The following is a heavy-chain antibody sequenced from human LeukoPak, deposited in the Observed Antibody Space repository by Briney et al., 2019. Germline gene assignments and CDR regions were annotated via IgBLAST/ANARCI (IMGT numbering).Heavy chain of an antibody. J-gene: IGHJ4*02. CDR3: AKRLSFGVAIGDFDY. Sequence: GTSLRLSCAASGFTFTSYAMSWVRQAPRKGLQGVSAISGSGDSTHYADSVKGRLTISRDNSKNTLYLQMDSLRAEDTAIYYCAKRLSFGVAIGDFDYWGQGTLVTVSS. CDR2: ISGSGDST. CDR1: GFTFTSYA. V-gene: IGHV3-23*01. D-gene: IGHD3-3*01.